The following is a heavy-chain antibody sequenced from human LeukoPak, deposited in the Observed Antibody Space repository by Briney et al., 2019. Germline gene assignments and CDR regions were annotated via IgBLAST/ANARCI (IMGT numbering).Heavy chain of an antibody. J-gene: IGHJ4*02. Sequence: ASVKVSCKASGYTFTSYGISWVRQAPGQGLEWMGWISAYNGNTKYAQKLQGRVTMTTDTSTSTAYMELRSLRSDDTAVYYCARGDLRITMIVVVQLPPDYWGQGTLVTVSS. V-gene: IGHV1-18*01. CDR1: GYTFTSYG. D-gene: IGHD3-22*01. CDR3: ARGDLRITMIVVVQLPPDY. CDR2: ISAYNGNT.